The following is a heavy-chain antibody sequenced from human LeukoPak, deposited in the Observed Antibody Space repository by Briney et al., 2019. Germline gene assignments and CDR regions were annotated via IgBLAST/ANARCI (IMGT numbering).Heavy chain of an antibody. V-gene: IGHV3-23*01. Sequence: GGSLRLSCAASGFTFTNFAMNWVRQAPEKGLEWVSTIHGGGDVTYYADSVKGRFTISRDNSRNTLFLQMNSLRAEDTAVYYCAKTGERDYWGRGTLVTVSS. J-gene: IGHJ4*02. D-gene: IGHD7-27*01. CDR2: IHGGGDVT. CDR1: GFTFTNFA. CDR3: AKTGERDY.